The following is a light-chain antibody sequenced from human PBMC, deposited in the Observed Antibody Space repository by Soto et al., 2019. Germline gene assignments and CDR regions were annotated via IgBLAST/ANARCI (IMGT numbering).Light chain of an antibody. V-gene: IGLV1-47*02. CDR1: SSNIGSNY. J-gene: IGLJ2*01. CDR3: AAWDDSLSVV. CDR2: NNY. Sequence: QSVLTQPPSASGTPGQRVTISCSGSSSNIGSNYVYWYQQLPGTAPKLLIYNNYQRPSGVPDRFSGSKSGTSASLAISGLRSEVEADYYCAAWDDSLSVVFGGGTKVTVL.